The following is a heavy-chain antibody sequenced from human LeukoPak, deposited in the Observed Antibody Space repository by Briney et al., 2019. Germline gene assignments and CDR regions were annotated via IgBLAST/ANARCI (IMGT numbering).Heavy chain of an antibody. CDR3: AASENGDYHPPVRFDY. J-gene: IGHJ4*02. D-gene: IGHD4-17*01. V-gene: IGHV3-30*03. CDR1: GFTFSNYG. Sequence: GGSLRLSCATSGFTFSNYGIHWVRQTPDKGLEWLAVISYDGNNQYAASVKGRFAVSRDDSQNTAYLQMNSLRAEDTAVYYCAASENGDYHPPVRFDYWGQGTLVTVSS. CDR2: ISYDGNN.